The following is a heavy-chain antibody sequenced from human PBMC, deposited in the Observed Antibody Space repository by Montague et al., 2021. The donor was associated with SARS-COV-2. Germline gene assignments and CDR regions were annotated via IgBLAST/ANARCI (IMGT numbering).Heavy chain of an antibody. D-gene: IGHD1-26*01. J-gene: IGHJ4*02. CDR3: ARKGSGRSDLAY. Sequence: SETLSLTCTVPGASISSSSFFWGWIRQPPGKGLEWIGTVSYSGDYNYMPSLESRVSMSVDKSWNQFSLRLTSVTAADTAIYYCARKGSGRSDLAYWGQGTLVTVSS. CDR1: GASISSSSFF. V-gene: IGHV4-39*07. CDR2: VSYSGDY.